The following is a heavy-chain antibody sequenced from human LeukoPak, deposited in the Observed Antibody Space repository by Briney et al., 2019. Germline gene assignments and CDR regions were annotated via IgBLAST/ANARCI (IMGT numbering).Heavy chain of an antibody. CDR2: IRYDGSNK. Sequence: GGSLRLSCAASGFTFSSYGMHWVRQAPGKGLEWVAFIRYDGSNKKYADSLKGRFTISRDNSKNTLYLQMNSLRAEDTAVYYCAREEGMDVWGKGTTVTVSS. V-gene: IGHV3-30*02. CDR3: AREEGMDV. CDR1: GFTFSSYG. J-gene: IGHJ6*04.